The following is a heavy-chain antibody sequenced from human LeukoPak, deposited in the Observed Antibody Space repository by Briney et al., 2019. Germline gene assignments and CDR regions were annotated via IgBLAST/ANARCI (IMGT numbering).Heavy chain of an antibody. CDR2: IYYSGST. CDR1: GGSISSSSYY. CDR3: ARDDYVDSPDY. J-gene: IGHJ4*02. Sequence: SETLSLTCTVSGGSISSSSYYWGWIRQPPGKGLEWIGSIYYSGSTYYNPSLKSRVTISVDASKNQFSLKLSSVTAADTAVYYCARDDYVDSPDYWGQGTLVTVSS. D-gene: IGHD4-17*01. V-gene: IGHV4-39*07.